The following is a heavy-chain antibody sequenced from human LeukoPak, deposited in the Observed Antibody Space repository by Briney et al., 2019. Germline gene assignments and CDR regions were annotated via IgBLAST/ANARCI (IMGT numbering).Heavy chain of an antibody. D-gene: IGHD3-9*01. CDR1: GFTHSSYS. Sequence: GGSLRLSCAASGFTHSSYSMNLVRQAPGKGLEWVSSISSSSSYIYYADSVKGRFTISRDNAKNSLYLQMNSLRAEDTAVYYCARDPSDYDILTGYYNLGAFDIWGQGTMVTVSS. V-gene: IGHV3-21*01. CDR2: ISSSSSYI. CDR3: ARDPSDYDILTGYYNLGAFDI. J-gene: IGHJ3*02.